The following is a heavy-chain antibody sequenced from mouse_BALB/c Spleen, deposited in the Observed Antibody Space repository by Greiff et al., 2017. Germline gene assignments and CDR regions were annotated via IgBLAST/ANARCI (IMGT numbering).Heavy chain of an antibody. CDR2: ISSGGSYT. CDR3: ARHLLRPFDY. J-gene: IGHJ2*01. V-gene: IGHV5-9-3*01. CDR1: GFTFSSYA. D-gene: IGHD1-2*01. Sequence: EVQRVESGGGLVKPGGSLKLSCAASGFTFSSYAMSWVRQTPEKRLEWVATISSGGSYTYYPDSVKGRFTISRDNAKNTLYLQMSSLRSEDTAMYYCARHLLRPFDYWGQGTTLTVSS.